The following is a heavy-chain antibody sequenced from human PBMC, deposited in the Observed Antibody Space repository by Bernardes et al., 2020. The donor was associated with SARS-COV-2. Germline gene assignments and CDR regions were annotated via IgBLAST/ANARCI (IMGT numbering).Heavy chain of an antibody. V-gene: IGHV3-9*01. CDR3: AKLAVRFGEPFDY. D-gene: IGHD3-10*01. CDR1: GFTFDDYA. Sequence: GGSLRLSCAASGFTFDDYAMHWVRQAPGKGLEWVSGISWNSGSIGYADSVKGRFTISRDNAKNSLYLQMNSLRAEDTALYYCAKLAVRFGEPFDYWGQGTLVTVSS. J-gene: IGHJ4*02. CDR2: ISWNSGSI.